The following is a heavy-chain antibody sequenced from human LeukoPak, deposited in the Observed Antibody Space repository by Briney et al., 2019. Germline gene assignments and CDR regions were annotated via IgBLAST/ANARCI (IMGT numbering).Heavy chain of an antibody. J-gene: IGHJ6*02. CDR3: ASRGGGDFWSGYEDYYGMDV. D-gene: IGHD3-3*01. V-gene: IGHV4-59*08. CDR2: IYYSGST. Sequence: SETLSLTCTLSGGSISSYYWSWIRKPPGKGLEWIGYIYYSGSTKYIPSLKSRVTISVDTSKNQFSLKLSSVTAADTAVYYCASRGGGDFWSGYEDYYGMDVWGQGTTVTVSS. CDR1: GGSISSYY.